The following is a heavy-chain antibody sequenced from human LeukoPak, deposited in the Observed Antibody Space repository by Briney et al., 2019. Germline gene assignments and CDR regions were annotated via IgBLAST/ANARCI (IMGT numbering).Heavy chain of an antibody. Sequence: QPGGSLRLSCAASGFTFSSYAMSWVRQAPGKGLEWVSAISGSGGSTYYADSVKGRFTISRDNSKNTLYLQMNSLRAEDTAVYYCAKVPKSSYYYDSSGYPGLDAFDIWGQGTMVTVSS. CDR3: AKVPKSSYYYDSSGYPGLDAFDI. CDR1: GFTFSSYA. V-gene: IGHV3-23*01. CDR2: ISGSGGST. D-gene: IGHD3-22*01. J-gene: IGHJ3*02.